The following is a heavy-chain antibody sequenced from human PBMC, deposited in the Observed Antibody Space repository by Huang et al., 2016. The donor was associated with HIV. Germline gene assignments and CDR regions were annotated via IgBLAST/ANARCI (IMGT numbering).Heavy chain of an antibody. J-gene: IGHJ4*02. Sequence: QLQLQESGPGLVKPSETLSLTCTVSGGSIRSDNYYWGWIRQPPGKGLAWFGSIYYSGSTYYTPSLKRRGTITVDTSKNHFSLGMRSVTAADTAVYYCARLPGSITMIRGVITDPYWGQGTLVTVSS. CDR1: GGSIRSDNYY. CDR3: ARLPGSITMIRGVITDPY. D-gene: IGHD3-10*01. V-gene: IGHV4-39*02. CDR2: IYYSGST.